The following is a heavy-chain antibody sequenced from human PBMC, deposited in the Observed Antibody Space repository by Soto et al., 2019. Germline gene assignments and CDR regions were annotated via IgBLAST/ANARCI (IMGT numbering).Heavy chain of an antibody. D-gene: IGHD6-13*01. V-gene: IGHV3-7*01. CDR3: AGQGGSRLNWFDP. J-gene: IGHJ5*02. CDR1: GFSFSDYR. Sequence: GXSLRLSCVASGFSFSDYRFSWVRQAPGKGLEWVAYIEQDGTHKYYADSVKGRFTISRDNAKNSLYLQMNGLRAEDTAVYYCAGQGGSRLNWFDPWGQGTLVTVSS. CDR2: IEQDGTHK.